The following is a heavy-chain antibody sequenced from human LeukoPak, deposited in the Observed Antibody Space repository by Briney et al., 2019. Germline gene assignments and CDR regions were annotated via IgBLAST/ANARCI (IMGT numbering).Heavy chain of an antibody. Sequence: PGGSLRLSCAASGFTFSSYAMSWVRQAPGKGLEWVSTIRGSGGSTYYADSVKGRFTISRDNSKDTLYLQMDSLRAEDTAVYYCAKEGDSSGCYPDYWGHGTLVTVSS. CDR2: IRGSGGST. J-gene: IGHJ4*01. CDR3: AKEGDSSGCYPDY. V-gene: IGHV3-23*01. CDR1: GFTFSSYA. D-gene: IGHD3-22*01.